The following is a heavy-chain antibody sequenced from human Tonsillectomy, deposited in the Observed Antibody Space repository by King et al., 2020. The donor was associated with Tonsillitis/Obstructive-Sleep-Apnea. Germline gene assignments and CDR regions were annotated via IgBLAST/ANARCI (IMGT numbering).Heavy chain of an antibody. CDR3: ARREYYDSSGYYFDY. D-gene: IGHD3-22*01. V-gene: IGHV5-51*01. CDR1: GYSFTSYW. CDR2: IYPGDSDT. Sequence: VQLVESGAEVKKPGESLRISCKGSGYSFTSYWIGWVRQMPGKGLEWVGIIYPGDSDTRYSPSFQGQVTISADKSISTAYLQWSSLKASDTAMYYCARREYYDSSGYYFDYWGQGTLVTVSS. J-gene: IGHJ4*02.